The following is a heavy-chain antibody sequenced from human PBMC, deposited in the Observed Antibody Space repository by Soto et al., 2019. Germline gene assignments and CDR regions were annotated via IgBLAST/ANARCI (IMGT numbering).Heavy chain of an antibody. V-gene: IGHV4-30-2*01. CDR1: GGSISSGGYS. CDR2: IYHSGST. J-gene: IGHJ6*02. CDR3: ARLGLDGFGYSYGPDYYYYGMDV. Sequence: SETLSLTCAVSGGSISSGGYSWSWIRQPPGKGLEWIGEIYHSGSTNYNPSLKSRVTISVDKSKNQFSLKLSSVTAADTAVYYCARLGLDGFGYSYGPDYYYYGMDVWGQGTTVTVSS. D-gene: IGHD5-18*01.